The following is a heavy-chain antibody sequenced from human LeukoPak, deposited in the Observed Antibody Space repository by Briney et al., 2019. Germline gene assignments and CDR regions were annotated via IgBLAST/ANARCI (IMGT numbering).Heavy chain of an antibody. V-gene: IGHV3-53*01. J-gene: IGHJ4*02. CDR2: IYSSGMT. CDR1: GFSVTSDW. Sequence: PGGSLRLSCAASGFSVTSDWIHWVRQAPGKGLEWVSVIYSSGMTYYADSVKGRFTISRDNSKNTLYLHMNSLRAEDTAVYYCARDLYGVSHDYWGQGTLVTVSS. D-gene: IGHD4-17*01. CDR3: ARDLYGVSHDY.